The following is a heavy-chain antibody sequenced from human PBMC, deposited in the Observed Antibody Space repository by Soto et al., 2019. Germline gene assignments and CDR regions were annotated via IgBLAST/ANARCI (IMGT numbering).Heavy chain of an antibody. CDR2: IDPTGGRT. V-gene: IGHV1-46*03. CDR3: SRDQSWQDLVWWFAP. Sequence: QEHLVQSAAEVTKPGASVKGSCKASGHSITSHYMNLVRQAPGQVLEWMGTIDPTGGRTNYAQKFQGRVTMTRDTSTSTVYMELSSLTSDDTAVYYCSRDQSWQDLVWWFAPWGQGPLVTVSS. D-gene: IGHD6-13*01. J-gene: IGHJ5*02. CDR1: GHSITSHY.